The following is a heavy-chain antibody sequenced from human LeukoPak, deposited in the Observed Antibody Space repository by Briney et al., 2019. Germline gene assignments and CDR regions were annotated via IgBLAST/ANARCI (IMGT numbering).Heavy chain of an antibody. V-gene: IGHV1-18*01. CDR3: ARGYDILTGSAHDY. D-gene: IGHD3-9*01. CDR1: GYTFSDYA. J-gene: IGHJ4*02. Sequence: ASVKVSCKTSGYTFSDYAISWVRQAPGQGLEWMGWISTYNGNTNYAQKLQGRVTMTTDTSTSTAYMELRSLRSDDTTVYYCARGYDILTGSAHDYWGQGTLVTVSS. CDR2: ISTYNGNT.